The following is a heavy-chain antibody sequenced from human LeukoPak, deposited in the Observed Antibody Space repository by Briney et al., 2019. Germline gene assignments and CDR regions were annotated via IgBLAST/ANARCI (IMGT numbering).Heavy chain of an antibody. CDR1: GFSLSDHW. J-gene: IGHJ4*02. CDR2: IKYDGSYT. V-gene: IGHV3-74*01. CDR3: ARDSSSVPEY. Sequence: GGSLRLSCAASGFSLSDHWMYWVRQGPGKGLVWLSRIKYDGSYTSYADSVKGRFTVSRDNTKNTLYLQMNSLRAEDTAVYYCARDSSSVPEYWGQGTPVTVSS. D-gene: IGHD2-2*01.